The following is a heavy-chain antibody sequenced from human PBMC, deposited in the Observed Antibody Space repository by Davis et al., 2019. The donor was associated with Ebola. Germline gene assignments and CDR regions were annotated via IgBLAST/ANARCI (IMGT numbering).Heavy chain of an antibody. CDR2: TSCCTGAK. CDR1: GFTFSDYN. D-gene: IGHD1-26*01. Sequence: PGGSLRLSCAASGFTFSDYNMNWVRQAPGKGLEWISFTSCCTGAKYYADSVKGRFTISRDNARNLLFLQMNSLRDEDTAIYYCARDITVGAFSLDHWGQGTLVTVSS. J-gene: IGHJ4*02. CDR3: ARDITVGAFSLDH. V-gene: IGHV3-48*02.